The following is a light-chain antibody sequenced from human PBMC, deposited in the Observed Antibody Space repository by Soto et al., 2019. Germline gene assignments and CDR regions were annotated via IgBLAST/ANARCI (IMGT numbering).Light chain of an antibody. CDR2: GAT. Sequence: IQMTQSPSSLSASVGDRVTITCRAGQAIGNYLNWYQQKPGKAPNLLIFGATTLQSGVPSRFSGSGYGTNFTLIISVLQPEDFAIYYCQQCHATPLTFGRGTRLEIK. J-gene: IGKJ5*01. CDR1: QAIGNY. CDR3: QQCHATPLT. V-gene: IGKV1-39*01.